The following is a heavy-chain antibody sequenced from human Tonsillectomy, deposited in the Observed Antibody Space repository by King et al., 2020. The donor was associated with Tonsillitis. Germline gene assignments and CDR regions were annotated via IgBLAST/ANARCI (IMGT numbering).Heavy chain of an antibody. J-gene: IGHJ3*01. CDR2: ISGSGTTA. V-gene: IGHV3-23*04. CDR1: GFTFATYA. Sequence: VQLVESGGGLVQPGGSLRLSCAASGFTFATYAMGWVRQAPGKGLEWVSAISGSGTTAFCADSVKGRFSISRDNSRNTLFLQINGLRAEDTAVYYCAKDNGAENAFDVWGQGTMVTVSS. CDR3: AKDNGAENAFDV.